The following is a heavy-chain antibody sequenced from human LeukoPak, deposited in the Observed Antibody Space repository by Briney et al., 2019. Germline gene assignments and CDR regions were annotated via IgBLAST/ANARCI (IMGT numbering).Heavy chain of an antibody. D-gene: IGHD3-22*01. CDR1: GGSISSYY. V-gene: IGHV4-59*01. J-gene: IGHJ6*04. Sequence: PSETLSLTCTVSGGSISSYYWSWIRQPPGKGLEWIGYIYYSGSTNYNPSLKSRVTISVDTSKNQFSLKLSSVTAADTAVYYCARVPYYYDSSGYDSQMDVWGKGTTVTASS. CDR2: IYYSGST. CDR3: ARVPYYYDSSGYDSQMDV.